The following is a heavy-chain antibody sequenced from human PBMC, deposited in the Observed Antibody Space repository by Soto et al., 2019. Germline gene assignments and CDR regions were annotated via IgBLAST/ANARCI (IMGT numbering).Heavy chain of an antibody. CDR2: ISYSGST. CDR1: GGSISSGGYY. J-gene: IGHJ4*02. D-gene: IGHD6-19*01. V-gene: IGHV4-31*08. CDR3: AGVMGGGGAVAGLGWVDY. Sequence: QVQLQESGPGLVKPSQTLSLTCTVSGGSISSGGYYWSWIRQHPGKDLEWIGYISYSGSTYYNPSLKSGVTLPGETSKDPFPRKLGCGPAGDRAVYYGAGVMGGGGAVAGLGWVDYWGQGTLVTVSS.